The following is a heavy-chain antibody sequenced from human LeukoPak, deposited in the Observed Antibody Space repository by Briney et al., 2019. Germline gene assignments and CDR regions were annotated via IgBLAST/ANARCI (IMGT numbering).Heavy chain of an antibody. V-gene: IGHV1-2*02. CDR1: GYTFTGYY. J-gene: IGHJ4*02. CDR3: ARDVNFDY. CDR2: INPNSGDT. Sequence: GASVKVSCKASGYTFTGYYMHWVRQAPGQGLEWMGWINPNSGDTSYTQKFHGRVTMTRDTSISAVYMELSGLRSDDTAVYYCARDVNFDYLGQGTLVTVSS.